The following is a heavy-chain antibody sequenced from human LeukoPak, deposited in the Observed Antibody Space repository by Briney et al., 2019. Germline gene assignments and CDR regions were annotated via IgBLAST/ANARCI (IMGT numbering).Heavy chain of an antibody. CDR1: GFTSTDYG. Sequence: GGSLRLSCKGSGFTSTDYGTSWVRRAPGKGLEWVGCIRSKASGATIEYAASVKGRFSIARDDSKNIAYLQMNSLKSEDTAVYYCTRDAYYTGWNSDYWGQGTLVTVSS. D-gene: IGHD1/OR15-1a*01. CDR2: IRSKASGATI. J-gene: IGHJ4*02. CDR3: TRDAYYTGWNSDY. V-gene: IGHV3-49*04.